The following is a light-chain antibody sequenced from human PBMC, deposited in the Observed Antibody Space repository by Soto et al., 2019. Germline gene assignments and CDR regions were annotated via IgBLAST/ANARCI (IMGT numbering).Light chain of an antibody. Sequence: QPVLTQPPSVSGAPGQRATISCTGSSSNIGAGYDVHWYQQLPGAAPKLLIAAVTSRPSGVPDRFSGSKSGTSAYLAITGHQAEDEADYYCQSFDNSLSGWVFGGGTKLTVL. V-gene: IGLV1-40*01. CDR3: QSFDNSLSGWV. CDR2: AVT. J-gene: IGLJ3*02. CDR1: SSNIGAGYD.